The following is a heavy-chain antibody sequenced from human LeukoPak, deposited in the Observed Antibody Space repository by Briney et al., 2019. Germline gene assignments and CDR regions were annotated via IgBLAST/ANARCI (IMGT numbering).Heavy chain of an antibody. CDR1: GGSFSGYY. J-gene: IGHJ4*02. CDR2: IYYSGST. V-gene: IGHV4-34*01. D-gene: IGHD3-9*01. Sequence: SETLSLTCAVYGGSFSGYYWSWIRQPPGKGLEWIGSIYYSGSTYYNPSLKSRVTISVDTSKNQFSLKLSSVTAADTAVYYCARGPFGFDWLLYYLDYWGQGTLVTVSS. CDR3: ARGPFGFDWLLYYLDY.